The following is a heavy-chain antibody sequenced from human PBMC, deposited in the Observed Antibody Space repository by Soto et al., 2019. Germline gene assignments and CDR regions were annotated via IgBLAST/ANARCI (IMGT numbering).Heavy chain of an antibody. CDR1: GFTFSTYA. CDR2: LNFRGDSA. CDR3: ARGIYEWGSGDYYYYYGMYV. D-gene: IGHD3-16*01. Sequence: PGGSLRLSCAASGFTFSTYAMTWVRQAPGKGLEWVSSLNFRGDSASYADSVRGRFTISRDNAKNSLYLQMNSLRDEDTAVYYCARGIYEWGSGDYYYYYGMYVCGQGTTVTVSS. V-gene: IGHV3-23*01. J-gene: IGHJ6*02.